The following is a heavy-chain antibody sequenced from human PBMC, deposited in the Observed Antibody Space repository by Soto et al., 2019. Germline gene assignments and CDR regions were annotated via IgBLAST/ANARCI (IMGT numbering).Heavy chain of an antibody. CDR1: GGSISSYY. Sequence: PSETLSLTCTVSGGSISSYYWSWIRQPPGKGLEWIGYIYYSGSTNYNPSLKSRVTISVDTSKNQFSLKLSSVTAADTAVYYCARRYGGASDIWGQGTMVTVSS. CDR2: IYYSGST. V-gene: IGHV4-59*08. D-gene: IGHD3-10*01. J-gene: IGHJ3*02. CDR3: ARRYGGASDI.